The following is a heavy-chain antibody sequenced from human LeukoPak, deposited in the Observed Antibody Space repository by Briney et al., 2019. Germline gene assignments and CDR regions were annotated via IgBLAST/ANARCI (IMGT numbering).Heavy chain of an antibody. CDR2: INPNSGGT. D-gene: IGHD3-10*01. CDR1: GYTFTGYY. CDR3: ARDDGSGSYYRKSWFDY. Sequence: ASVKVSCKASGYTFTGYYMHWVRQAPGQGLEWMGWINPNSGGTNYAQKFQGRVTMTRDTSISTAYMELSRLRSDDTAVYYCARDDGSGSYYRKSWFDYWGQGTLVTVSS. J-gene: IGHJ4*02. V-gene: IGHV1-2*02.